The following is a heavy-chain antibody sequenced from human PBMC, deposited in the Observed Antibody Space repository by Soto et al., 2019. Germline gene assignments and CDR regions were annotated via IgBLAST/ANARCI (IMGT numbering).Heavy chain of an antibody. CDR1: GFTFSDYY. CDR2: ISSSGTGI. D-gene: IGHD2-15*01. V-gene: IGHV3-11*01. Sequence: GSLRLSCAASGFTFSDYYMTWIRQAPGKGLEWVSYISSSGTGIYYADSMKGRFTISRDNAKNSLYLQMSSLRAEDTAVYYCARAYSDAFDIWGQGTMVTVS. J-gene: IGHJ3*02. CDR3: ARAYSDAFDI.